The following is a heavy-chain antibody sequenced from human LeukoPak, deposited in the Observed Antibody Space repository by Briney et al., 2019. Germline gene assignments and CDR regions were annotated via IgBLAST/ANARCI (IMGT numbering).Heavy chain of an antibody. J-gene: IGHJ4*02. Sequence: AGGSLRLSCAASGFTFSSYGMHWVRQAPGTGLEWVAFIRYDGSNKYYADSVKGRFTISRDNSKNTLYLQMNSLRAEDTAVYYCAKAQPGSIAVAGTSDYWGQGTLVTVSS. CDR3: AKAQPGSIAVAGTSDY. D-gene: IGHD6-19*01. CDR1: GFTFSSYG. V-gene: IGHV3-30*02. CDR2: IRYDGSNK.